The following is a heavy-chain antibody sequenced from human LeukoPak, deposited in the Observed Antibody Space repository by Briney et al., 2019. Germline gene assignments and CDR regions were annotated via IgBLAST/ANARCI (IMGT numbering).Heavy chain of an antibody. Sequence: GGSLRLSCAAPGFTFSSYWMSWVRQAPGKGLEWVANIKQDGSEKYYVDSVKGRFTISRDNAKNSLYLQMNSLRAEDTAVYYRASTRRGGGNWFDPWGQGTLVTVSS. D-gene: IGHD4-23*01. CDR3: ASTRRGGGNWFDP. CDR1: GFTFSSYW. V-gene: IGHV3-7*01. J-gene: IGHJ5*02. CDR2: IKQDGSEK.